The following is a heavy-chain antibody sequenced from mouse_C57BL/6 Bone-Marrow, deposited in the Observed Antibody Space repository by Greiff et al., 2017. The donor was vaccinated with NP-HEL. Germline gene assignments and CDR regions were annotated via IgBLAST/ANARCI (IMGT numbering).Heavy chain of an antibody. CDR3: AIYYCSSYGYAIGY. D-gene: IGHD1-1*01. CDR2: FYPRSGNT. CDR1: GYTFTSYG. Sequence: QVQLQQSGAELARPGASVKLSCKASGYTFTSYGISWVKQRTGQGLEWIGKFYPRSGNTYYNEKFKGKATLTADKSSSTAYMELSSLTSEDSAVYFCAIYYCSSYGYAIGYWGTVTSVTASS. J-gene: IGHJ4*01. V-gene: IGHV1-81*01.